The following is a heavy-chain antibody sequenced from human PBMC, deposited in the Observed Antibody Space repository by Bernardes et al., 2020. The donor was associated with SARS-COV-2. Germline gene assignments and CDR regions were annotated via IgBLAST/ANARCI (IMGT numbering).Heavy chain of an antibody. J-gene: IGHJ3*02. D-gene: IGHD2-8*01. Sequence: GGSLRLSCAASGFTFSSYAMSWVRQAPGKGLEWVSAIRGNGDTTYYADSVKGRFTISRDNSENTLYLQMNSLRVEDTAVYYCAKEWDTVPGNAFDIWVHGTLVTVGS. CDR3: AKEWDTVPGNAFDI. CDR1: GFTFSSYA. CDR2: IRGNGDTT. V-gene: IGHV3-23*01.